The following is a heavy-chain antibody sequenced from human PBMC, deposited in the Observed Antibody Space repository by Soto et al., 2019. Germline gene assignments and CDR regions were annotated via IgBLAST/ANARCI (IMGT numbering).Heavy chain of an antibody. J-gene: IGHJ5*02. V-gene: IGHV4-4*02. CDR2: IYHSGST. D-gene: IGHD3-16*01. Sequence: QVQLQESGPGLVKPSGTLSLICAVSGGSINNTNWWSWVRQSPGKGLEWIGEIYHSGSTTYNPSLKIRVTISVDKSKNHFSLNLSSVAAADTAVYYCAKGEYDDVWGSYRINWFDPWGQGTLVTVSS. CDR3: AKGEYDDVWGSYRINWFDP. CDR1: GGSINNTNW.